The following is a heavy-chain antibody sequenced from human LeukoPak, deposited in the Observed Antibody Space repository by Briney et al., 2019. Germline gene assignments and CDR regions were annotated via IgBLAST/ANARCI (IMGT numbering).Heavy chain of an antibody. CDR2: ISYDGNSE. V-gene: IGHV3-30-3*01. Sequence: GKSLRLSCEASGFTFSMYAMHWVRQAPGKGLAWMAIISYDGNSEFYADSVKGRFTVSRDNAKNTMYLEMKNVRPDDTAVYYCXXXXXXXXXXXATIWDYNYYGMDVWGQGTTVTVSS. CDR3: XXXXXXXXXXXATIWDYNYYGMDV. J-gene: IGHJ6*02. D-gene: IGHD1-26*01. CDR1: GFTFSMYA.